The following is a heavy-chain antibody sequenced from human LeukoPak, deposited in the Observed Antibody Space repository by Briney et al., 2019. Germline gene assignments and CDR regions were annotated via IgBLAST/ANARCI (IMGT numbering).Heavy chain of an antibody. D-gene: IGHD6-13*01. J-gene: IGHJ4*02. CDR1: GGSISNYY. V-gene: IGHV4-59*01. CDR3: AREAGVAEAVPFDF. CDR2: IYKSGST. Sequence: SETLSLTCTVAGGSISNYYWSWIRQPPGKGLEWIGYIYKSGSTSYNPSLKSRVTISVDTSKTLFSLKLTSVTTADTAVYYGAREAGVAEAVPFDFWARGSLVTVSS.